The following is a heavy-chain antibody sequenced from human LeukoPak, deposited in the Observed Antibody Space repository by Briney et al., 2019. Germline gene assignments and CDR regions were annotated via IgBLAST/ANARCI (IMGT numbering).Heavy chain of an antibody. CDR1: GGSISSYY. V-gene: IGHV4-59*01. CDR2: IYYSGNT. Sequence: SETLSLTCTVSGGSISSYYWSWIRQSPGKGLEWIGYIYYSGNTNKNPSLKSRLIVSIDTSKNQYSLKLSSVTAADTAVYYCARVGDGNFDYWGQGSLVTVSS. J-gene: IGHJ4*02. CDR3: ARVGDGNFDY.